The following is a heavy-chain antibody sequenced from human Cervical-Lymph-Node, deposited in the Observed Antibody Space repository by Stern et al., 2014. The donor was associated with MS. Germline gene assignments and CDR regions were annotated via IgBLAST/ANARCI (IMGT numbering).Heavy chain of an antibody. CDR2: INPNSGET. D-gene: IGHD5/OR15-5a*01. CDR1: GYRLNDYY. J-gene: IGHJ4*02. Sequence: QVQLVQSGAEVKKPGASVKVSCKASGYRLNDYYLHWVRQAPGQGLEWMGWINPNSGETKYAETFQGRVTMTRATSINTAFMDLSSLRFDDTAIYYCARDLGVSTYPGDYWGQGTLVTVSS. V-gene: IGHV1-2*02. CDR3: ARDLGVSTYPGDY.